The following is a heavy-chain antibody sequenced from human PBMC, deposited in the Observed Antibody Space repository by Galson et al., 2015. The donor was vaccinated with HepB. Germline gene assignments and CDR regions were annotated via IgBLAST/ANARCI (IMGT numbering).Heavy chain of an antibody. Sequence: SLRLSCAASGFTFSNSSMNWVRQAPGKGLEWVSYTSSRSNYIFYADSVKGRFTISRDDAKNSLHLQMNSLRAEDTAVYYCARIICSGTNCYYAFDIWGQGTRVTVPS. CDR2: TSSRSNYI. D-gene: IGHD2-2*01. CDR1: GFTFSNSS. V-gene: IGHV3-21*01. CDR3: ARIICSGTNCYYAFDI. J-gene: IGHJ3*02.